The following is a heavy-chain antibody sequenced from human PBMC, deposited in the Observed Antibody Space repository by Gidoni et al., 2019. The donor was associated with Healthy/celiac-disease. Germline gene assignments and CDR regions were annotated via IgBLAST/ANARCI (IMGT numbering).Heavy chain of an antibody. Sequence: QVQLQESGPGLVKPSETLSLTCTVSGGSVSSGSYYWSWIRQPPGKGLEWIGYIYYSGSTNYNPSLKSRVTISVDTSKNQFSLKLSSVTAADTAVYYCARSTLEEHTAMDERDYWGQGTLVTVSS. CDR2: IYYSGST. V-gene: IGHV4-61*01. D-gene: IGHD5-18*01. CDR3: ARSTLEEHTAMDERDY. J-gene: IGHJ4*02. CDR1: GGSVSSGSYY.